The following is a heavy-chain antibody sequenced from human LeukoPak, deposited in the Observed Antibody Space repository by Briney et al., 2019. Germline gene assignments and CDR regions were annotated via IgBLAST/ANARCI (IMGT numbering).Heavy chain of an antibody. V-gene: IGHV3-33*01. CDR1: GFTFSSYG. Sequence: GRSLRLSCVASGFTFSSYGMHWVRQAPGKGLEWVAVIWYDGSNKNCADSVKGRFTISRDNSKNTLYLQMNSLRAEDTAVYYCAPMGYYFDYWGQGTLVTVSS. D-gene: IGHD1-26*01. J-gene: IGHJ4*02. CDR2: IWYDGSNK. CDR3: APMGYYFDY.